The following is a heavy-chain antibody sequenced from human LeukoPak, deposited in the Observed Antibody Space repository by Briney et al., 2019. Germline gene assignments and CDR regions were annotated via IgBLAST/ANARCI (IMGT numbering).Heavy chain of an antibody. D-gene: IGHD2-15*01. CDR2: INPNSGGT. Sequence: ASVKVSCKASGYTFTGYYMHWVRQAPGQGLEWMGWINPNSGGTNYAQKFQGRVTMTRDTSTSTVYMELSSLRSEDTAVYYCARDLEGYCSGGSCLAGMDVWGQGTTVTVSS. CDR3: ARDLEGYCSGGSCLAGMDV. V-gene: IGHV1-2*02. CDR1: GYTFTGYY. J-gene: IGHJ6*02.